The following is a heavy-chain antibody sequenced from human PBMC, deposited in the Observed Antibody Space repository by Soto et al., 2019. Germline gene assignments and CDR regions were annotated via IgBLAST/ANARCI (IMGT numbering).Heavy chain of an antibody. Sequence: ASVKVSCKASGYTFTGYYMHWVRQAPGQGLEWMGWINPNSGGTNYAQKFQGRVTMTRDTSISTAYMELSRLRSDDTAVYYCARDYYDGSGSIRFDPWGQGILVT. V-gene: IGHV1-2*02. CDR2: INPNSGGT. D-gene: IGHD3-22*01. J-gene: IGHJ5*02. CDR1: GYTFTGYY. CDR3: ARDYYDGSGSIRFDP.